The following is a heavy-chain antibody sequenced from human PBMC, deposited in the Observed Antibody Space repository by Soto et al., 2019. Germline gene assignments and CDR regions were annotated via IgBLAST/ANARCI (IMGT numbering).Heavy chain of an antibody. J-gene: IGHJ6*03. D-gene: IGHD2-2*01. V-gene: IGHV3-23*01. CDR1: GFTFGSYA. Sequence: EVQVLESGGDMAQPGGSLRLSCAASGFTFGSYAMGWVRQARGKGLEVVSAIIGSGGNTYDSDSVKGRFTTSRDNSKNTLYIQMHSLRAEDTAVYFCAKFNGYYSKYQYMDVWGKGTTVTVSS. CDR3: AKFNGYYSKYQYMDV. CDR2: IIGSGGNT.